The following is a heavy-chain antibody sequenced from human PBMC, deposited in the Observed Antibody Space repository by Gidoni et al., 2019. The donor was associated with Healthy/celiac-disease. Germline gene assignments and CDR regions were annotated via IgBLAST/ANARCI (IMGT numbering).Heavy chain of an antibody. CDR1: GGSISSVGYY. CDR2: IYYSGST. J-gene: IGHJ6*02. V-gene: IGHV4-31*03. D-gene: IGHD6-13*01. Sequence: QVQLQESGPGLVKPSQTLSLTCTVSGGSISSVGYYWIWIRQHPGKGLEWIGYIYYSGSTYYNPSLKSRVTISVDTSKTQFSLKLSSVTAADTAVYYCARDFVDSSPLGYYYGIDVWGQGTTVTVSS. CDR3: ARDFVDSSPLGYYYGIDV.